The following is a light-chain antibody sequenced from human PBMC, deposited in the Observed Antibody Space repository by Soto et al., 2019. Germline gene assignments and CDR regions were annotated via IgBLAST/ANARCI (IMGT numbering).Light chain of an antibody. Sequence: DIQMTQSPSTLSASVGDRVTITCRASQNINIWLAWYQQKPGKAPKLLISEASSLESGVPSRFSGRGSGTEFTLTISSLQPEDFASYYCQNYISSSPMYTFGQGTKLEIK. J-gene: IGKJ2*01. CDR2: EAS. V-gene: IGKV1-5*03. CDR3: QNYISSSPMYT. CDR1: QNINIW.